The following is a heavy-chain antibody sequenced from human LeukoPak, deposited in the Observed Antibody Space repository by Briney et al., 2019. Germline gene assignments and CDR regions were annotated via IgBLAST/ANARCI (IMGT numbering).Heavy chain of an antibody. Sequence: SVKVSCKASGGTFSSYAISWVRQAPGQGLEWMGRIIPIFGTANYAQKFQGRVTITTDESTSTAYMELSSLRSEDTAVYYCARDTGGMATITFCFDYWGQGTLDTVSS. CDR1: GGTFSSYA. J-gene: IGHJ4*02. D-gene: IGHD5-24*01. V-gene: IGHV1-69*05. CDR3: ARDTGGMATITFCFDY. CDR2: IIPIFGTA.